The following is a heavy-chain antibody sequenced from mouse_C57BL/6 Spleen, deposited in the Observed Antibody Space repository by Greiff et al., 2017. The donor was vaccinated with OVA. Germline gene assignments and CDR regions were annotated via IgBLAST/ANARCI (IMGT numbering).Heavy chain of an antibody. Sequence: QVQLQQSGAELAKPGASVKLSCKASGYTFTSYWMHWVKQRPGQGLEWIGYINPSSGYTKYNQKFKDKATLTAAKSSSTAYMQLSSLTYEDSAVYSCARSGWDGDYWGQGTTLTVSS. CDR1: GYTFTSYW. D-gene: IGHD4-1*01. V-gene: IGHV1-7*01. CDR3: ARSGWDGDY. CDR2: INPSSGYT. J-gene: IGHJ2*01.